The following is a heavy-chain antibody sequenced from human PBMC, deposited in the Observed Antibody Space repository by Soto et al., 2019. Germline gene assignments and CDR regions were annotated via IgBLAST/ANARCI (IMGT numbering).Heavy chain of an antibody. J-gene: IGHJ3*01. CDR1: GFSFSSYE. D-gene: IGHD1-26*01. V-gene: IGHV3-48*03. CDR2: ITYSGSTI. CDR3: ARDRSGSYFAVDAFDV. Sequence: CRRRSCAACGFSFSSYEMNWVRPAPGKGLEWVSYITYSGSTIYYADSVTGRFTISRDNAKNSLYLQMNSLRAEDTAVYYCARDRSGSYFAVDAFDVWGQGTMVTVSS.